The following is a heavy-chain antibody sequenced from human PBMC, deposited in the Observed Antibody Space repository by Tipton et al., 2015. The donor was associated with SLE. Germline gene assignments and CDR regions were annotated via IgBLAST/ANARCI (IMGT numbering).Heavy chain of an antibody. D-gene: IGHD5-18*01. V-gene: IGHV4-59*08. J-gene: IGHJ4*02. Sequence: TLSLTCTVSGGSISSYYWSWIRQPPGKGLEWIGYIYYSGSTNYNPPLKSRVTISVDTSKNQFSLKLSSVTAADTAVYYCARRGQLGNLDYWGQGTLVTVSS. CDR1: GGSISSYY. CDR3: ARRGQLGNLDY. CDR2: IYYSGST.